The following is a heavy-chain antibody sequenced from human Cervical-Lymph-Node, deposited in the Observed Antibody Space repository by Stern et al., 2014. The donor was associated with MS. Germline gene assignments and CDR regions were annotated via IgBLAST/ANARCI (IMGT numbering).Heavy chain of an antibody. V-gene: IGHV1-69*06. Sequence: QEQLVESGAEVKKPGSSVKVSCKASGDTFSSYAINWVRQVPGQGLEWMGGIAHVCGTTNYAQKFQGRVTITADKSTNTAYMELMTLRSEDTAVYYCARGGGLVGYFDYWGQGTLVSVSS. CDR1: GDTFSSYA. CDR2: IAHVCGTT. D-gene: IGHD1-26*01. J-gene: IGHJ4*02. CDR3: ARGGGLVGYFDY.